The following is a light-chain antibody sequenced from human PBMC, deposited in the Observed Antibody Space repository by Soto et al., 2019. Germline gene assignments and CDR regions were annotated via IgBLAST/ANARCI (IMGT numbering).Light chain of an antibody. V-gene: IGKV3-20*01. CDR3: QQCGNSPYT. CDR1: QSVSSSY. CDR2: GAS. J-gene: IGKJ2*01. Sequence: EIVLTQSPGTLSLSPGERATLSCRASQSVSSSYLAWYQQKPGQTPRLLIYGASSRATGIPDRFSGSGSGTDFTLTISRLEPDDFAVYYCQQCGNSPYTFGQGTKLDIK.